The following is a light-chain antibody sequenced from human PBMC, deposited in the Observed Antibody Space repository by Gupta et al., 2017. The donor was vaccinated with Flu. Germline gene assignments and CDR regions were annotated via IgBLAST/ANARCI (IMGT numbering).Light chain of an antibody. CDR2: EDD. J-gene: IGLJ2*01. CDR3: QYYDSATSVV. V-gene: IGLV6-57*01. CDR1: SGSIANYY. Sequence: VTISCTRSSGSIANYYVQWSQQRPGSSPHTEIFEDDKSPSGGPDRFSGSTDSPSNAASLTISGLKTEDEADDYCQYYDSATSVVFGGGTKVTVL.